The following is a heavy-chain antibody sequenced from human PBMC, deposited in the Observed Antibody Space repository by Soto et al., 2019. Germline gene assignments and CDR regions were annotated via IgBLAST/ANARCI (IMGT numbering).Heavy chain of an antibody. CDR1: GFTFSSYE. Sequence: GGSLRLSCAASGFTFSSYEMNWVRQAPGKGLEWVSYISSSGSTIYYADSVKGRFTISRDNAKNSLYLQMNSLRAEDTAVYYCARDSTPSQIGGVPAANHAFDIWGQGTMVTVSS. V-gene: IGHV3-48*03. J-gene: IGHJ3*02. CDR2: ISSSGSTI. CDR3: ARDSTPSQIGGVPAANHAFDI. D-gene: IGHD2-2*01.